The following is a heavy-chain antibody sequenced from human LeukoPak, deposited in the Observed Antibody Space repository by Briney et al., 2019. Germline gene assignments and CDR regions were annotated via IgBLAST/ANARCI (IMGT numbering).Heavy chain of an antibody. Sequence: SETLSLTCTVSGGSISSYYWSWIRQPAGKGLEWIGRIYTSGSTNYNPSLKSRVTMSVDTSKNQFSLKLSSVTAADTAVYYCAREGTDSSGYYYVPDFDYWGRGTLVTVSS. CDR1: GGSISSYY. D-gene: IGHD3-22*01. CDR2: IYTSGST. V-gene: IGHV4-4*07. J-gene: IGHJ4*02. CDR3: AREGTDSSGYYYVPDFDY.